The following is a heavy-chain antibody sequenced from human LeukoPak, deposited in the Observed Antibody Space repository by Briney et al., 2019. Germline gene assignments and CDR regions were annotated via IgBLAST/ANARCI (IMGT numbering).Heavy chain of an antibody. CDR1: GYTFTNYA. CDR3: ARPITGYDN. CDR2: INAGSGNT. D-gene: IGHD5-12*01. V-gene: IGHV1-3*01. J-gene: IGHJ4*02. Sequence: ASVKVSCKASGYTFTNYALHWVRQAPGQRLEWMGWINAGSGNTKYSQKFQGRVTITRDTSATTVYMDLSSLSSDDTAVYYCARPITGYDNWGQGTLVTVSS.